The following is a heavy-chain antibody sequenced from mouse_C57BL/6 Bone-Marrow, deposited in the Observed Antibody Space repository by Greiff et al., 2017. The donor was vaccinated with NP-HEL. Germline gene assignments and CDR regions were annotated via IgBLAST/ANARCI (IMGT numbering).Heavy chain of an antibody. V-gene: IGHV1-64*01. CDR1: GYTFTSYW. CDR3: ARSPPNYYDYAPFAY. CDR2: IHPNSGST. Sequence: VKLMESGAELVKPGASVKLSCKASGYTFTSYWMHWVKQRPGQGLEWIGMIHPNSGSTNYNEKFKSKATLTVDKSSSTAYMQLSSLTSEDSAVYYCARSPPNYYDYAPFAYWGQGTLVTVSA. J-gene: IGHJ3*01. D-gene: IGHD2-4*01.